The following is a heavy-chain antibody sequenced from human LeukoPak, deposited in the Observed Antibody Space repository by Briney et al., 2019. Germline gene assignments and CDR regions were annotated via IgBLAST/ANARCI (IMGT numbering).Heavy chain of an antibody. Sequence: WASVKVSCKASGYTFTSYYMHWVRQAPGQGLEWMGIINPSGGSTSYAQKFQGRVTMTRDTSTSTVYMELNSLRSEDTAVYYCARDVAMVRGVPNNWFDPWGQGTLVTVSS. CDR1: GYTFTSYY. CDR2: INPSGGST. D-gene: IGHD3-10*01. CDR3: ARDVAMVRGVPNNWFDP. V-gene: IGHV1-46*01. J-gene: IGHJ5*02.